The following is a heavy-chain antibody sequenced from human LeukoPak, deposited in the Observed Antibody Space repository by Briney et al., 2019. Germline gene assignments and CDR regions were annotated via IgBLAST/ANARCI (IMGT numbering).Heavy chain of an antibody. CDR1: GYTFTDYY. V-gene: IGHV1-2*02. J-gene: IGHJ4*02. CDR2: INPSNGGT. D-gene: IGHD3-10*01. Sequence: ASVKVSCKASGYTFTDYYIHWVRQAPGQELEWMGWINPSNGGTNFAQEFQGRVTMTRDTSISTAYMELSRLTSDDTAVYYCARVGYFGSGSYCPYWGQGTLVTVSS. CDR3: ARVGYFGSGSYCPY.